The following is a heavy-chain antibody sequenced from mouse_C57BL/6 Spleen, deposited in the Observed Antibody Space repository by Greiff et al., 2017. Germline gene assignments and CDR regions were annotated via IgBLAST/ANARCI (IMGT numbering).Heavy chain of an antibody. CDR3: TTHPYGSSFYWYFDV. CDR2: IDPENGDT. D-gene: IGHD1-1*01. Sequence: VQLQQSGAELVRPEASVKLSCTASGFNIKDDYMHWVKQRPEQGLEWIGWIDPENGDTEYASKFQGKATITADTSSNTAYLQLSSLTSEDTAVYYCTTHPYGSSFYWYFDVWGTGTTVTVSS. CDR1: GFNIKDDY. J-gene: IGHJ1*03. V-gene: IGHV14-4*01.